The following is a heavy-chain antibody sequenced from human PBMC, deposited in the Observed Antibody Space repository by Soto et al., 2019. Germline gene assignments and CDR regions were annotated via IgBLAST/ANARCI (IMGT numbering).Heavy chain of an antibody. Sequence: SETLSLTCIVSTGSISCYFWSWIRQPPGKGLEWIAFIYDSGSTNYNPSLKSRVSTSVDTSKNQFSLKLSSVTAADTAVYYCARGWSSSWPYWGQGTPVTVSS. CDR1: TGSISCYF. J-gene: IGHJ4*02. D-gene: IGHD6-13*01. V-gene: IGHV4-59*01. CDR2: IYDSGST. CDR3: ARGWSSSWPY.